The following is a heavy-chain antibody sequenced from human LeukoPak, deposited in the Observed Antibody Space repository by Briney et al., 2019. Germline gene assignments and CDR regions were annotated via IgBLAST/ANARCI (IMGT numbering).Heavy chain of an antibody. CDR3: ARDVRVTVGIDAFDI. CDR2: IIPIFGTA. D-gene: IGHD3-10*02. J-gene: IGHJ3*02. CDR1: GGTFISYA. Sequence: SVKVSCKASGGTFISYAISWVRQAPGQGLEWMGGIIPIFGTANYAQKFQGRVTITTDESTSTAYMELSSLRSEDTAVYYCARDVRVTVGIDAFDIWGQGTMVTVSS. V-gene: IGHV1-69*05.